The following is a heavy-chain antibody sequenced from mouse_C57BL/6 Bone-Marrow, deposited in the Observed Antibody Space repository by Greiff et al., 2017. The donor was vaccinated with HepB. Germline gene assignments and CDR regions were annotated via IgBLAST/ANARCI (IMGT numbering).Heavy chain of an antibody. CDR2: INPYNGGT. V-gene: IGHV1-19*01. D-gene: IGHD1-1*01. J-gene: IGHJ2*01. CDR3: ARKKTTVFDY. Sequence: EVQRVESGPVLVKPGASVKMSCKASGYTFTDYYMNWVKQSHGKSLEWIGVINPYNGGTSYNQKFKGKATLTVDKSSSTAYMELNSLTSEDSAVYYCARKKTTVFDYWGQGTTLTVSS. CDR1: GYTFTDYY.